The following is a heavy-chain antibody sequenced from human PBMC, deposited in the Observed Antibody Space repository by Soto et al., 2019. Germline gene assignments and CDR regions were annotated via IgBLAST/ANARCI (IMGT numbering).Heavy chain of an antibody. D-gene: IGHD5-18*01. V-gene: IGHV1-3*01. Sequence: QVQLVQSGAEVKKPGASVKVSCKASGYTFTSYAMHWVRQAPGQRLEWMGWINAGNGNTKYSQKFQGRVTITRDTSASTASMELSSLRAEDTAVYYCARDPGYSYGYVWCQGTLVTVSS. CDR3: ARDPGYSYGYV. CDR2: INAGNGNT. CDR1: GYTFTSYA. J-gene: IGHJ4*02.